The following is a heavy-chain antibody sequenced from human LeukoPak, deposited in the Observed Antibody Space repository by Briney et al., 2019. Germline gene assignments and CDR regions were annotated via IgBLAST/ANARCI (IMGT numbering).Heavy chain of an antibody. V-gene: IGHV1-2*02. CDR3: ARWGLKEYSSPEDYYMDV. CDR2: INPNSGGT. D-gene: IGHD6-6*01. CDR1: GYTFTGYY. Sequence: ASVKVSCKASGYTFTGYYMHWVRQAPGQGLEWMGWINPNSGGTNYAQKFQGRVTMTRDTSISTAYMELSRLRSDDTAVYYCARWGLKEYSSPEDYYMDVWGKGTTVTVSS. J-gene: IGHJ6*03.